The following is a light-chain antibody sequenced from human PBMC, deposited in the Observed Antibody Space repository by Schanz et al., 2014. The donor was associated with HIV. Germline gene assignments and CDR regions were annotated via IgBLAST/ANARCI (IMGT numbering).Light chain of an antibody. V-gene: IGKV1-9*01. CDR1: QSISSY. CDR2: AAS. CDR3: QQYNSYPRT. Sequence: DIQMTQFPSTLSASVGDRVTITCRARQSISSYLNWYQQKPGKAPKLLIYAASTLQSGVPSRFSGSGSGTEFTLTISSLQPEDFAIYYCQQYNSYPRTFGQGTKVEIK. J-gene: IGKJ1*01.